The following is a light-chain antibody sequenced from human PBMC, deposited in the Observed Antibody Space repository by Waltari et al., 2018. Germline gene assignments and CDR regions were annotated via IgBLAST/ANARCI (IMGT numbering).Light chain of an antibody. V-gene: IGLV1-40*01. CDR1: TSNLGAGYD. CDR3: QSYDDSLGASGV. CDR2: DNN. J-gene: IGLJ2*01. Sequence: QSVLTQPPSVSGAPGQGVTISCTGGTSNLGAGYDVHGYQQLPGTAPKLLIYDNNRRPSGVPDRFSASKSGTSASLAITGLQTEDEADYYCQSYDDSLGASGVFGGGTKLNVL.